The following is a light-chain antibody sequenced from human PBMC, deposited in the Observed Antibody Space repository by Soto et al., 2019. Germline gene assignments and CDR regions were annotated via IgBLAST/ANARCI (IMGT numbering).Light chain of an antibody. Sequence: QSVLTQPRSVSGSPGQSVTISCTGTSSDVGGYNYVSWYQQHPGKAPKIMIYDVTKRPSGVPDRFSGSKSGNTASLTISGLQAEDEADYYCCSYAGRYGVLFGGGTQLTVL. J-gene: IGLJ2*01. V-gene: IGLV2-11*01. CDR2: DVT. CDR1: SSDVGGYNY. CDR3: CSYAGRYGVL.